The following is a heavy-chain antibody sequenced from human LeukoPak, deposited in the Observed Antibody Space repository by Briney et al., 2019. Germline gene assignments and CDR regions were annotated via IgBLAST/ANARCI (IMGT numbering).Heavy chain of an antibody. CDR1: GFTFSSYW. J-gene: IGHJ4*02. Sequence: GGSLRLSCAASGFTFSSYWMSWVRQAPGKGLEWVANIKQDGSEKYYVDSVKGRFTVSRDNSKNTLYLQVNSLRAEDAAVYYCAKFQSLLNYYFDYWGQGTLVTVSS. V-gene: IGHV3-7*03. CDR2: IKQDGSEK. CDR3: AKFQSLLNYYFDY. D-gene: IGHD3-22*01.